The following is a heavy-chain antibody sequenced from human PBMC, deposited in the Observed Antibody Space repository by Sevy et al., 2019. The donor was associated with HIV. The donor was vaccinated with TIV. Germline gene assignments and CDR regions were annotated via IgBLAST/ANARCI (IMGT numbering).Heavy chain of an antibody. CDR1: GFTFGDYC. J-gene: IGHJ4*02. D-gene: IGHD6-13*01. V-gene: IGHV3-49*04. CDR2: LKSDVYGGKV. CDR3: TRWKAAQSIFDY. Sequence: GSLRLSCTASGFTFGDYCMSWVRQAPGKGLEWVAFLKSDVYGGKVDHAASVRGRFVISRDDSKTIAYLQMNDLKTEDTGVYYCTRWKAAQSIFDYWGQGALVTVSS.